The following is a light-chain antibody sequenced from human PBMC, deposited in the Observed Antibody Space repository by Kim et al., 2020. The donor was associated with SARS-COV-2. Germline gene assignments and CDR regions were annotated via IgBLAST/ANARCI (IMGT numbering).Light chain of an antibody. Sequence: DIQMTQSPTSLSASVGDRVTITCRASQGIRNDVDWFQQKPGKAPKRLIYAASSLQSGVPSRFSGSGSGTEFTLTISSLQPEDFATYYCLQHNSYPLTFGGGTKLEI. CDR2: AAS. CDR1: QGIRND. V-gene: IGKV1-17*01. J-gene: IGKJ4*01. CDR3: LQHNSYPLT.